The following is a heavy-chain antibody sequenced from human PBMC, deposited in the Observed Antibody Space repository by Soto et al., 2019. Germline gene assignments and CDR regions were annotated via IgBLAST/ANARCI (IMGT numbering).Heavy chain of an antibody. CDR3: AKGYNWNDVDWFDP. CDR1: GFTFSSYA. J-gene: IGHJ5*02. V-gene: IGHV3-23*01. CDR2: ISGSGGST. Sequence: GESLKISCAASGFTFSSYAMSWVRQAPGKGLEWVSAISGSGGSTYYADSVKGRFTISRDNSKNTLYLQMNSLRAEDTAVYYCAKGYNWNDVDWFDPWGQGTLVTVSS. D-gene: IGHD1-1*01.